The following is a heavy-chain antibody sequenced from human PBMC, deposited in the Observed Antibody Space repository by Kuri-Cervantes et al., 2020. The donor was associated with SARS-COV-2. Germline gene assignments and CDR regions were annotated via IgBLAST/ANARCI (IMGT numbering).Heavy chain of an antibody. CDR2: IIPIFGTA. V-gene: IGHV1-69*13. CDR1: GGTFSSYA. J-gene: IGHJ6*03. D-gene: IGHD3-3*01. CDR3: ARRGVYDFWSGDYYYYYYMDV. Sequence: SVKVSCKASGGTFSSYAISWVRQAPGQGLEWMGGIIPIFGTANYAQKFQGRVTITADESTSTAYVELSSLRSEDTAVYYCARRGVYDFWSGDYYYYYYMDVWGKGTTVTVSS.